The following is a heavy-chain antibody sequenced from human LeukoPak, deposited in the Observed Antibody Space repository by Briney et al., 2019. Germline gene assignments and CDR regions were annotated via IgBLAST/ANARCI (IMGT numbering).Heavy chain of an antibody. CDR1: GFTFTSYS. V-gene: IGHV3-23*01. Sequence: GGSLRLSCVASGFTFTSYSMTWVRQAPGKGLEWVSAISDNGGITRYADSVKGRFTVSRDNSKNTLYIQMSSLRAEDTALYYCAKARSGGSRCGMDVWGKGTAVTVSS. D-gene: IGHD2-15*01. CDR2: ISDNGGIT. CDR3: AKARSGGSRCGMDV. J-gene: IGHJ6*04.